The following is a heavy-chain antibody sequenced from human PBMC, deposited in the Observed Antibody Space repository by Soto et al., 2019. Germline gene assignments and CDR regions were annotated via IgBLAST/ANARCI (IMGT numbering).Heavy chain of an antibody. D-gene: IGHD3-10*01. CDR2: IYYSGST. Sequence: PXGTLSLTCTVSGGSISSSSYYWGWIREPPGKGLEWIGSIYYSGSTYYNPSLKSRVTISVDTSMNHFSLKLSSVTAADTAVYYCARVNHYGSGIYNSADYYGMDVWGTGPRSPSPQ. V-gene: IGHV4-39*02. CDR1: GGSISSSSYY. J-gene: IGHJ6*01. CDR3: ARVNHYGSGIYNSADYYGMDV.